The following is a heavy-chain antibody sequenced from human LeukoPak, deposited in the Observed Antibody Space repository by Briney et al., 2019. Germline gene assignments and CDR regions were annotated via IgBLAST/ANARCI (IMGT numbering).Heavy chain of an antibody. J-gene: IGHJ4*02. D-gene: IGHD2-2*01. CDR2: IYSGGST. CDR1: GFTFSSYA. CDR3: AREVPATGMFFDY. Sequence: GGSLRLSCAASGFTFSSYAITWVRQAPGKGLEWVSVIYSGGSTYYADSVKGRFTISRDNFKNTLYLQMNSLRAEDTAVYYCAREVPATGMFFDYWGQGTLVTVSS. V-gene: IGHV3-53*01.